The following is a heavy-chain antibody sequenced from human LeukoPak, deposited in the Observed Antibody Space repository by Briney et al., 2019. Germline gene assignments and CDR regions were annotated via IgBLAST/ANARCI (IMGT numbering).Heavy chain of an antibody. CDR1: AFTFSRSA. Sequence: PGGSLRLSRAASAFTFSRSAMTWVRQGPGTGLEFVASIIYSGGATYYAASVKDRFTISRDNSKNTLYLQMNSLRAEDTALYYCAKDGLYYDGSEHVYYFDSWGQGTLVTVSS. CDR2: IIYSGGAT. D-gene: IGHD3-22*01. CDR3: AKDGLYYDGSEHVYYFDS. V-gene: IGHV3-23*01. J-gene: IGHJ4*02.